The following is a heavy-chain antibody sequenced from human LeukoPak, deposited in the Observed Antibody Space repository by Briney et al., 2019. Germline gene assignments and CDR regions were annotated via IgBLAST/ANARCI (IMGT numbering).Heavy chain of an antibody. V-gene: IGHV1-18*01. CDR2: ISAYNGNT. CDR3: AKARGPVISVVIFDY. Sequence: GASVKVSCKTSGYSFTSYGISWVRQAPGQGLEWMGWISAYNGNTNYAQKVQGRVTMTTDTSTSTAYMELRSLRSDDTATYYCAKARGPVISVVIFDYWGQGTLVTVSS. D-gene: IGHD3-22*01. CDR1: GYSFTSYG. J-gene: IGHJ4*02.